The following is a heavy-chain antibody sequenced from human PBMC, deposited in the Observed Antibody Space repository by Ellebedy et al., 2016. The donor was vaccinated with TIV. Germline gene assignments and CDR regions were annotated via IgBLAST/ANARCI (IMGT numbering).Heavy chain of an antibody. CDR1: GGTFSSYP. J-gene: IGHJ5*02. Sequence: AASVKVSCKASGGTFSSYPISWVRQAPGQGLEWMGRIIPILGIANYAQKFQGIVTITADKSTSIAYMELSSLRSEDTAVYYCAAGNDGGWFDPWGQGTLVTVSS. CDR2: IIPILGIA. D-gene: IGHD1-1*01. V-gene: IGHV1-69*02. CDR3: AAGNDGGWFDP.